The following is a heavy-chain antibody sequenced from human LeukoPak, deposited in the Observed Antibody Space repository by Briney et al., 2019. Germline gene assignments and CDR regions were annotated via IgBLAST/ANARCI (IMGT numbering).Heavy chain of an antibody. V-gene: IGHV5-51*01. J-gene: IGHJ3*02. CDR2: IYPGDSDT. D-gene: IGHD2-15*01. CDR3: ARPKTETGYDAFNI. Sequence: GESLKISCKGSGYSFTSYWIGWVRQMPGKGLEWMGIIYPGDSDTRYSPSFQGQVTISADNSIKTAYLQWSSLRASDTAMYYCARPKTETGYDAFNIWGQGTMVTVSS. CDR1: GYSFTSYW.